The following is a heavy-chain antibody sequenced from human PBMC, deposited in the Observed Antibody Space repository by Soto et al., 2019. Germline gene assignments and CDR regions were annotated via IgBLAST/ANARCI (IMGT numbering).Heavy chain of an antibody. CDR3: ARAFWRRYGMDV. CDR1: GGSFSGYY. Sequence: SETLSLTCAVYGGSFSGYYWSWIRQPPGKGLEWIGEINHSGSTNYNPSLKSRVTISVDTSKNQFSLKLSSVTAADTAVYYCARAFWRRYGMDVWGQGTTVTVSS. V-gene: IGHV4-34*01. CDR2: INHSGST. J-gene: IGHJ6*02. D-gene: IGHD3-3*01.